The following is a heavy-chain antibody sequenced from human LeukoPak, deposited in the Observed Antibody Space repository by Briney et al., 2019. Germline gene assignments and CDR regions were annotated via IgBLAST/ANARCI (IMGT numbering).Heavy chain of an antibody. V-gene: IGHV3-21*01. CDR1: GFTFSRYS. Sequence: GGSLRLSCAASGFTFSRYSMNWVRQAPGKGLEWVASISSSSRDIYCADSVKGRFTISRDNAKNTLYLQMNSLGAEDTAVYYCTTVLSSNRYNLCDDWGQGTLVTVSS. J-gene: IGHJ4*02. D-gene: IGHD6-13*01. CDR3: TTVLSSNRYNLCDD. CDR2: ISSSSRDI.